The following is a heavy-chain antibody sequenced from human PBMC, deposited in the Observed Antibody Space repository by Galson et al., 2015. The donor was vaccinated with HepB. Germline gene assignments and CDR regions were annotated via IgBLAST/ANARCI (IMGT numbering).Heavy chain of an antibody. CDR1: GFTVSTNY. CDR2: LCSGGST. Sequence: LRLSCAASGFTVSTNYMSWVRQAPGKGLEWVSVLCSGGSTYYADSVKGRFTISRDNSKNTLCLQMNSLRAEDTAVYYCARFISGSYGFDGMDVWGQGTTVTVSS. J-gene: IGHJ6*02. CDR3: ARFISGSYGFDGMDV. D-gene: IGHD1-26*01. V-gene: IGHV3-53*01.